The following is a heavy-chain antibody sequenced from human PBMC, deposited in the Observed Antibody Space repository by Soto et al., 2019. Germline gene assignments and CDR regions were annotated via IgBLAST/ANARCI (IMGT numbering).Heavy chain of an antibody. V-gene: IGHV4-39*01. CDR2: IYHTGNA. CDR1: GDSISNSRFY. D-gene: IGHD3-22*01. J-gene: IGHJ5*02. CDR3: ARDFFDSSDYTTNWFDP. Sequence: SETLSLTCSVSGDSISNSRFYWAWIRQPPGEGLERIGSIYHTGNAYYNPSLKNQVTISVDTSKNQFSLKLTSVTAADASFYYCARDFFDSSDYTTNWFDPWGQGTLVTVSS.